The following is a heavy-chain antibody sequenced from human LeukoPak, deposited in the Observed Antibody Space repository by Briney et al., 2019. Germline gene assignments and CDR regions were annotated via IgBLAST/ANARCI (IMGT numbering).Heavy chain of an antibody. D-gene: IGHD6-19*01. V-gene: IGHV4-59*08. CDR1: GGSISSYY. J-gene: IGHJ6*03. CDR3: ARHGLYSSGWYNYYYYYMDV. Sequence: PSETLSLTCTVSGGSISSYYWSWIRQPPGKGLKWSGYIYYSGSTNYHPSLKSRVTISVDTSKNQFSLKLSSVTAADTAVYYCARHGLYSSGWYNYYYYYMDVWGKGTTVTVSS. CDR2: IYYSGST.